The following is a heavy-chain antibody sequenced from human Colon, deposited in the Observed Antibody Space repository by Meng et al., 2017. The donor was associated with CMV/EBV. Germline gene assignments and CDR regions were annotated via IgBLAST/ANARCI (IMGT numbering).Heavy chain of an antibody. J-gene: IGHJ3*02. CDR3: AKGRTSYSLGGDDAFDI. CDR2: IWFTGNNK. D-gene: IGHD2-2*01. Sequence: GGSLRLSCAWSGFMFIDYSMSWVRQAPGKGLEWMAVIWFTGNNKNFADSVKGRFTISRDNSNNTVYLQMNSLRAEDTAVYYCAKGRTSYSLGGDDAFDIWGQGTMVTVSS. V-gene: IGHV3-33*06. CDR1: GFMFIDYS.